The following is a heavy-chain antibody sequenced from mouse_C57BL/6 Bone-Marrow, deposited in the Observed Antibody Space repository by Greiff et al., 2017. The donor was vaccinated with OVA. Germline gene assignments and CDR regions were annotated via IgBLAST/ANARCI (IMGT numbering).Heavy chain of an antibody. Sequence: VQLQQSGPALVKPGASVKISCKASGYTFTDYYMNWVKQSHGKSLEWIGDINPNNGGTSYNQKFKGKATLTVDKSSSTAYMELRSLTSEDSAVYYCARVYYDPYYFDYWGQGTTLTVSS. CDR2: INPNNGGT. J-gene: IGHJ2*01. D-gene: IGHD2-4*01. V-gene: IGHV1-26*01. CDR1: GYTFTDYY. CDR3: ARVYYDPYYFDY.